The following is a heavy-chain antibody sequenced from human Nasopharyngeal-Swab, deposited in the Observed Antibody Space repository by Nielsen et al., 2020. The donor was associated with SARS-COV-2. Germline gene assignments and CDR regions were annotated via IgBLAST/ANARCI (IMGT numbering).Heavy chain of an antibody. CDR2: ISYDGSNK. V-gene: IGHV3-30-3*01. J-gene: IGHJ4*02. Sequence: GESLKISCAASGFTCSRYTMHWVRQAPGKGLEWVAVISYDGSNKYYADSVKGRFTISRDISKNTLYLQMNSLRAEDMAVFYCASTPLDSSGYYYAFHYWGRGTLVTVSS. CDR1: GFTCSRYT. D-gene: IGHD3-22*01. CDR3: ASTPLDSSGYYYAFHY.